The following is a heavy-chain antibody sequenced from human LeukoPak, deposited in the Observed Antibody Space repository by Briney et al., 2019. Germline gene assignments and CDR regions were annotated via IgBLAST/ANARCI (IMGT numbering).Heavy chain of an antibody. CDR3: AREYSSSWYSHFDY. CDR1: GFTFSSYG. J-gene: IGHJ4*02. Sequence: GGSLRLSCAASGFTFSSYGMHLVRQAPGKGLEWVAVIWYDGSNKNYADSVKGRFTISRDNSKNTLYLQMNSLRAEDTAVYYCAREYSSSWYSHFDYWGQGTLVTVSS. V-gene: IGHV3-33*01. CDR2: IWYDGSNK. D-gene: IGHD6-13*01.